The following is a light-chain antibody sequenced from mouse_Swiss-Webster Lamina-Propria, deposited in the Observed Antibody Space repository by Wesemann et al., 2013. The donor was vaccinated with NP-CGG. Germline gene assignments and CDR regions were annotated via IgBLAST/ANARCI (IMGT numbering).Light chain of an antibody. CDR1: QSIGTS. J-gene: IGKJ4*01. CDR3: QQSNSWPLFT. V-gene: IGKV5-48*01. CDR2: YAS. Sequence: DILLTQSPAILSVSPGERVSFSCRASQSIGTSIHWYQQRTNGSPRLLIKYASESISGIPSRFSGSGSGTDFTLSINSVETEDFGMYFCQQSNSWPLFTFGSGTKLEIK.